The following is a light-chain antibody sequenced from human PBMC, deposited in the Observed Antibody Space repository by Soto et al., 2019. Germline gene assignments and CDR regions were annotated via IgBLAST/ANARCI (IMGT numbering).Light chain of an antibody. J-gene: IGLJ2*01. CDR1: ANDVGAYKY. Sequence: QSALTQPASVSGSPGQSITISCTGTANDVGAYKYVSWYQQHPGKAPKLIIYEVSNRPSGVSNRFSGSKSGNTASLTISGLQAEDEADYYCGSFTSISTRFFGGGTKLTVL. CDR3: GSFTSISTRF. V-gene: IGLV2-14*01. CDR2: EVS.